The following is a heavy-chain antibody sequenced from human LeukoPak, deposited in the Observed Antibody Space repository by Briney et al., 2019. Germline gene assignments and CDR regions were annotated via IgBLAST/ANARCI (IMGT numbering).Heavy chain of an antibody. J-gene: IGHJ4*02. CDR3: AKEVSRVTTFYFDY. CDR1: GFTFRSYW. Sequence: GGSLRLSCAASGFTFRSYWMSWVRQAPGKGLEWVSAISGSGAGTYYADSVKGRFTISRDNSKNTLYLQMNSLRAEDTAVYYCAKEVSRVTTFYFDYWGQGTLVTVSS. CDR2: ISGSGAGT. V-gene: IGHV3-23*01. D-gene: IGHD4-17*01.